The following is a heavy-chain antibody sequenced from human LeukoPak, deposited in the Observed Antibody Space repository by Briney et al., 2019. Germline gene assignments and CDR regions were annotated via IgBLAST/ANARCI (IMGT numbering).Heavy chain of an antibody. CDR2: INPNSGGT. Sequence: ASVKVSCKASGYTFTGYYMHWVRQAPGQGLEWMGWINPNSGGTNYAQKFQGRVTMTRDTSISTAYMELSRLRSDDTAVDYCARDWEDGDYWDAFDIWGQGTMVTVSS. D-gene: IGHD4-17*01. CDR3: ARDWEDGDYWDAFDI. V-gene: IGHV1-2*02. J-gene: IGHJ3*02. CDR1: GYTFTGYY.